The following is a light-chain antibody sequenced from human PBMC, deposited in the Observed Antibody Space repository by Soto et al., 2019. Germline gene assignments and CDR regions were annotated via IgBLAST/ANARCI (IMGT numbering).Light chain of an antibody. CDR3: ETWDSNTRV. CDR2: LEGSGSY. Sequence: QSVLTQSSSASASLGSSVKLTCTLSSGHSNYIIAWPQQQPGKAPRYLMKLEGSGSYNKGSGVPDRFSGSSSGADRYLTISNLQFEDEADYYCETWDSNTRVFGGGTKLTVL. J-gene: IGLJ3*02. V-gene: IGLV4-60*02. CDR1: SGHSNYI.